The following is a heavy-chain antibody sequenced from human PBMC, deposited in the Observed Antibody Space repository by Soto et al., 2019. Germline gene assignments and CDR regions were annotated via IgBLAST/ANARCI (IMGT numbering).Heavy chain of an antibody. CDR2: ITSGSDYI. V-gene: IGHV3-21*01. CDR1: GFTFSSYT. D-gene: IGHD3-16*01. J-gene: IGHJ4*02. CDR3: AKNFIHLSPDLYFDS. Sequence: GGSLRLSCAASGFTFSSYTMNWARQAPGKGLEWVAFITSGSDYIYYADSVKGRFTISRDDANNTLHLQMDSLRAEDTAVYYCAKNFIHLSPDLYFDSWGQGTLVTVSS.